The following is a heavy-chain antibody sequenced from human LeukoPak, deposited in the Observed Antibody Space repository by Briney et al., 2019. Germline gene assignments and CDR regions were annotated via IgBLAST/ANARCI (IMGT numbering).Heavy chain of an antibody. V-gene: IGHV1-18*01. CDR1: GYTFTSYG. CDR3: ARDRRSYCSGSSCDSGADY. D-gene: IGHD2-15*01. J-gene: IGHJ4*02. Sequence: ASVKVSCKASGYTFTSYGINWVRQAPGQGLEWMGWISAYNGNTNYAQNLQGRVTMTTDTSTSTAYMELRSLRSDDTAVYYCARDRRSYCSGSSCDSGADYWGQGTLVTASS. CDR2: ISAYNGNT.